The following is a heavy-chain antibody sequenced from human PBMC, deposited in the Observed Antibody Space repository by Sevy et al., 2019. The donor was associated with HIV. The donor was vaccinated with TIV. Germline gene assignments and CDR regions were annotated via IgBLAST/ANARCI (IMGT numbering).Heavy chain of an antibody. D-gene: IGHD3-22*01. CDR2: IYYSGST. Sequence: SETLSLTCTVSGGSISSYYWSWIRQPPGKGLEWIGYIYYSGSTNYNPSLKSRVTISVDTSKNQFSLKLSSVTAADTAVYYCARDAHYYDSSGYYYGDDWFDPWGQGTLVTVSS. J-gene: IGHJ5*02. CDR3: ARDAHYYDSSGYYYGDDWFDP. V-gene: IGHV4-59*01. CDR1: GGSISSYY.